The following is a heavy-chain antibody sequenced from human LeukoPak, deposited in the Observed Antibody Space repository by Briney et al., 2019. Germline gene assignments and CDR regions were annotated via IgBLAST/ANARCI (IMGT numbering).Heavy chain of an antibody. D-gene: IGHD3-3*01. J-gene: IGHJ4*02. V-gene: IGHV4-38-2*01. CDR2: IYHSGST. CDR3: ARRRYDFWSGSPLDY. Sequence: SETLSLTCAVSGSSISSGYYWDWIRQPPGKGLEWIGSIYHSGSTYYNTSLKGRVTISLDMSKNQFSLRLRSVTAAETAMYYCARRRYDFWSGSPLDYWGRGTLVTASS. CDR1: GSSISSGYY.